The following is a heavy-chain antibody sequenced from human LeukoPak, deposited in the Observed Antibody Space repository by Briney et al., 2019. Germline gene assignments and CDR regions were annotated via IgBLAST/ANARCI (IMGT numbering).Heavy chain of an antibody. CDR2: IYSGGST. CDR3: ARDRTGQQLISRKEYYYMDV. J-gene: IGHJ6*03. V-gene: IGHV3-66*01. D-gene: IGHD4-11*01. CDR1: GFTVSSNY. Sequence: GGSLRLSCAASGFTVSSNYMSWVSQAPGKGLEWVSIIYSGGSTYYADSVKGRFTISRDNSKNTLYLQMNSLRAEDTAVYYCARDRTGQQLISRKEYYYMDVWGKGTTVTVSS.